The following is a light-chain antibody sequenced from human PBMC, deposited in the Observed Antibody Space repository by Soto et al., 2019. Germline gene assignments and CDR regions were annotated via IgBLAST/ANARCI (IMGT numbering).Light chain of an antibody. J-gene: IGKJ5*01. V-gene: IGKV3-11*01. CDR3: QQRRSWPPTIT. Sequence: ETVMTQSPATLSLSPGERATLSCRASQSVSTYLAWYQQRPGQAPRLLIYDASYRATDIPPRFSGSGSGTDFTLTISSLEPEDFAVYYCQQRRSWPPTITFGQGTRLEIK. CDR1: QSVSTY. CDR2: DAS.